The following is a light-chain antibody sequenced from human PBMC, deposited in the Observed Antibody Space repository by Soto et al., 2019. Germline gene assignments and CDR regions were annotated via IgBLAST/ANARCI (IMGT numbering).Light chain of an antibody. Sequence: QSALTQPPSVSGSPGQSVTISCTGSNSDIGTYNRVSWYQQPPGTAPKLMIYEVTDRPSGVPDRFSGSKSGNTASLTISGLQAEDEADYCCSSFTSNSTLVFGGGTKLTVL. CDR2: EVT. V-gene: IGLV2-18*02. CDR1: NSDIGTYNR. J-gene: IGLJ2*01. CDR3: SSFTSNSTLV.